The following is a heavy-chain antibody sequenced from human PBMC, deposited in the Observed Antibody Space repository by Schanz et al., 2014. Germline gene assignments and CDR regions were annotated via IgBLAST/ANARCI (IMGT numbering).Heavy chain of an antibody. CDR3: AKDSCSSTTCYGYGMDV. CDR2: ISGGGGTR. CDR1: GFTFGSYG. Sequence: PRGSLRLSCAASGFTFGSYGMSWVRQGPGKGLEWVSGISGGGGTRNYADSVKGRFTVFRDNSKRTLYLEINDPRAEDTAVYYCAKDSCSSTTCYGYGMDVWGQGSTVTVSS. D-gene: IGHD2-2*01. V-gene: IGHV3-23*01. J-gene: IGHJ6*02.